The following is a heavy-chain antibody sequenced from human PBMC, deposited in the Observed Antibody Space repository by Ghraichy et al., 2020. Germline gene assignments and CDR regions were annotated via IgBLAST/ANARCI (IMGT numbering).Heavy chain of an antibody. J-gene: IGHJ4*02. D-gene: IGHD2-2*01. CDR2: ISGYNGNT. CDR3: ARDSKRRVFDY. CDR1: GYTFTTYG. Sequence: ASVKVSCKASGYTFTTYGISWVRQAPGQGLEWMGWISGYNGNTNYAQKVQGRVTMTTDTSTSTAYMELRSLRSDDTAVYYCARDSKRRVFDYWGQGTLVTVSS. V-gene: IGHV1-18*01.